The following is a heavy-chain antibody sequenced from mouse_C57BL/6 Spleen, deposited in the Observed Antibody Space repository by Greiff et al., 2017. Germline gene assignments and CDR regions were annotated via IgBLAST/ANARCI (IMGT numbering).Heavy chain of an antibody. D-gene: IGHD1-1*01. Sequence: DVMLVESEGGLVQPGSSMKLSCTASGFTFSDYYMAWVRQVPEKGLEWVANINYDGSSTYYLDSLKSRFIISRDNAKNILYLQMSSLKSEDTATYYCARYLPYYYGSSPYWYFDVWGTGTTVTVSS. V-gene: IGHV5-16*01. J-gene: IGHJ1*03. CDR3: ARYLPYYYGSSPYWYFDV. CDR2: INYDGSST. CDR1: GFTFSDYY.